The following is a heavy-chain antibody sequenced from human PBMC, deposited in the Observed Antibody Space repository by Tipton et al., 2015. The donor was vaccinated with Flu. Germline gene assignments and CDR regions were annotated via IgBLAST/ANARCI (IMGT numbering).Heavy chain of an antibody. CDR3: ARARAPYYYYALVV. J-gene: IGHJ6*02. Sequence: LRLSCAASGFTVSSYYWSWIRQPPGKGLQWMGYIYYSGSSKYNPTLKSRLTISVDSSQNQFSLRLTSVTAAVTAVYYCARARAPYYYYALVVWGQGITVTVSS. CDR2: IYYSGSS. CDR1: GFTVSSYY. V-gene: IGHV4-59*02.